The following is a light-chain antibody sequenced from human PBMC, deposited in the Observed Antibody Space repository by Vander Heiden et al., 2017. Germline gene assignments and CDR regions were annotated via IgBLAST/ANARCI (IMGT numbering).Light chain of an antibody. Sequence: DIQMTQSPSTLSASVGDTVTITCRASESVNMWLAWYQQQPGKAPNVLIHKATTLKSGVPSRFSGSGFGTEFTLTISSLEPDDFATYYCQQYMTDWTFGQGTKVEI. CDR3: QQYMTDWT. CDR2: KAT. CDR1: ESVNMW. V-gene: IGKV1-5*03. J-gene: IGKJ1*01.